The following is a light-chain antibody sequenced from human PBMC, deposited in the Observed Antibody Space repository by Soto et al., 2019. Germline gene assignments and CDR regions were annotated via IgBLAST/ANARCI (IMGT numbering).Light chain of an antibody. Sequence: EIQMTQSPSSLSASLVDRVTITCRASRTIDNYLNWYQQKPGRAPELLVYATSSLQSGVPSRFTGGGSGTHFTLSISGLQPEDFATYFCQQSYNTPITFGQGTRLEI. CDR2: ATS. CDR1: RTIDNY. J-gene: IGKJ5*01. CDR3: QQSYNTPIT. V-gene: IGKV1-39*01.